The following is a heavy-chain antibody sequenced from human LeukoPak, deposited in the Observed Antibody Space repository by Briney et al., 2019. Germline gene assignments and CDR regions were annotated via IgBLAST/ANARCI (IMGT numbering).Heavy chain of an antibody. J-gene: IGHJ4*02. CDR1: GYTFTSYG. D-gene: IGHD4-17*01. CDR3: ARNSDKYGDYEIDY. Sequence: ASVKVSCKASGYTFTSYGISWVRQAPGQGLEWMGWISAYNGNTNYAQKLQGRVTMTTDTSTGTAYMELRSLRSDDTAVYYCARNSDKYGDYEIDYWGQGTLVTVSS. V-gene: IGHV1-18*01. CDR2: ISAYNGNT.